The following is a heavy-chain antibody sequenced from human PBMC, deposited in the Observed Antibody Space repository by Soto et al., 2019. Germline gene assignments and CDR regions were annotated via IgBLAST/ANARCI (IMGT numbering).Heavy chain of an antibody. Sequence: GESLKISCKGSGYSFTSYWISWVRQMPGKGLEWMGRIDPSDSYTNYSPSFQGHVTISADKSISTAYLQWSSLKASDTAMYYCARHGGPYCGGGCYDDAFDIWGQGTMVTVSS. CDR3: ARHGGPYCGGGCYDDAFDI. J-gene: IGHJ3*02. CDR2: IDPSDSYT. D-gene: IGHD2-21*02. CDR1: GYSFTSYW. V-gene: IGHV5-10-1*01.